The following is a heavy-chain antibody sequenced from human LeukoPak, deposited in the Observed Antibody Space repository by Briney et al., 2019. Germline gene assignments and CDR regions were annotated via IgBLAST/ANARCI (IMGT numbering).Heavy chain of an antibody. CDR2: IRYDGSNK. Sequence: GGSLRLSCAASGFTFSSYGMHWVRQAPGQGLEWVAFIRYDGSNKYYADSVKGRFTISRDNSKNTLYLQMNSLRAEDTAVYYCARGIVIVGATGDYFDYWGQGTLVTVSS. CDR1: GFTFSSYG. CDR3: ARGIVIVGATGDYFDY. J-gene: IGHJ4*02. D-gene: IGHD1-26*01. V-gene: IGHV3-30*02.